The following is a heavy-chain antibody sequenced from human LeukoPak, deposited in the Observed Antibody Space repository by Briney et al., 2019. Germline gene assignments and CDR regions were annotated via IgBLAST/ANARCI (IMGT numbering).Heavy chain of an antibody. V-gene: IGHV3-7*03. Sequence: GGSLRLSCAASGFTFSTYWMSWVRQAPGKGLEWVANIKQDGREKYYVDSVKGRFTISRDNAKNSLYLQMNSLRAEDTALYYCARGTAVGDAAFDIWGQGTMVTVSS. D-gene: IGHD1-26*01. CDR1: GFTFSTYW. J-gene: IGHJ3*02. CDR3: ARGTAVGDAAFDI. CDR2: IKQDGREK.